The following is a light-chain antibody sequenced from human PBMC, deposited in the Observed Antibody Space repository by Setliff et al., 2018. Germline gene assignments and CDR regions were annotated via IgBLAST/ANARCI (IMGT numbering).Light chain of an antibody. Sequence: DIVMTQSPDSLAVSLGERATINCKSSQSVLYSSNNKNDLAWHQQKPGQPPKLLIYWASTRESGVPDRFSGSGSGTDFTLTISSLQAEDVAVYYCQQYFSSPQTFGGGTKVDIK. J-gene: IGKJ4*01. CDR1: QSVLYSSNNKND. CDR2: WAS. CDR3: QQYFSSPQT. V-gene: IGKV4-1*01.